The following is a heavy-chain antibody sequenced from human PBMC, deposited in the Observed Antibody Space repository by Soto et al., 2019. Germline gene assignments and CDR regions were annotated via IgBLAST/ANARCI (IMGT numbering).Heavy chain of an antibody. Sequence: PSETLSLTCTVSGGSISSGDYHWSWIRQPPGKGLEWIGYIYYSGSSYYNPSLMSRVAMSVDTSKNHFSLKLRSVTAADTAVYYCARMYGGYGGGFDPWGQGTLVTVSS. CDR1: GGSISSGDYH. V-gene: IGHV4-30-4*01. CDR2: IYYSGSS. J-gene: IGHJ5*02. D-gene: IGHD5-12*01. CDR3: ARMYGGYGGGFDP.